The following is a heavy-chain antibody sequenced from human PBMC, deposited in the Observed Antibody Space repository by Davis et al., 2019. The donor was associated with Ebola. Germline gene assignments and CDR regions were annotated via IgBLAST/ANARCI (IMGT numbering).Heavy chain of an antibody. Sequence: MPSETLSLTCAVYGGSFSGYYWSWIRQPPGKGLEWIGEINHSGSTNYNPSLKSRVTISVDTSKNQFSLKLSSVTAADTAVYYCARQFYWFDPWGQGTLVTVSS. J-gene: IGHJ5*02. CDR2: INHSGST. V-gene: IGHV4-34*01. D-gene: IGHD1-1*01. CDR3: ARQFYWFDP. CDR1: GGSFSGYY.